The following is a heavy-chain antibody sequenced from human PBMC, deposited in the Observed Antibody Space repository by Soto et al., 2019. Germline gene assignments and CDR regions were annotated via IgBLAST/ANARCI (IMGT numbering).Heavy chain of an antibody. V-gene: IGHV3-48*03. CDR2: SSVSGSMR. Sequence: QPWGSLRLSCAPCGFTFSINEMNWVRQDQGKGLEWFSYSSVSGSMRFYADAVRGRFTSSRDNTKKMLYLQMNSLRVDDTAPYYCATAGVTGTVGGQGTTDTVS. CDR3: ATAGVTGTV. J-gene: IGHJ6*02. D-gene: IGHD1-1*01. CDR1: GFTFSINE.